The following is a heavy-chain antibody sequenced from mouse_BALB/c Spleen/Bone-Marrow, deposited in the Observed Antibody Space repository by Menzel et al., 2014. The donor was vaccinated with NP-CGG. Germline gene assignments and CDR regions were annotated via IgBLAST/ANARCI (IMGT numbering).Heavy chain of an antibody. CDR3: ARHGYYYQTEVWFDY. CDR1: GLTFSSYG. Sequence: EVKLMESGGGLVKPGGSLKLSCAASGLTFSSYGLSWVRQTPGKRLEWVATISGGGSYTFYPDSVKGRFAVSRDDAKNNLFLQMSSLRSEDTAVYYCARHGYYYQTEVWFDYWGLGTLVTVSA. D-gene: IGHD2-1*01. V-gene: IGHV5-9-2*01. J-gene: IGHJ3*01. CDR2: ISGGGSYT.